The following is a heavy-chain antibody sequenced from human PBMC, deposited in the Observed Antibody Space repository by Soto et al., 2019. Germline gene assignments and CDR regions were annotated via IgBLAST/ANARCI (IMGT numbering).Heavy chain of an antibody. D-gene: IGHD2-2*02. CDR1: GYSFTSYW. CDR3: ARGTVVPAAIQGYYYYGMDV. CDR2: IDPSDSYT. Sequence: PGESLKISCKGSGYSFTSYWISWVRQMPGKGLEWMGRIDPSDSYTNYSPSFQGHVTISADKSISTAYLQWSSLKASDTAMYYCARGTVVPAAIQGYYYYGMDVWGQGTTVTVSS. J-gene: IGHJ6*02. V-gene: IGHV5-10-1*01.